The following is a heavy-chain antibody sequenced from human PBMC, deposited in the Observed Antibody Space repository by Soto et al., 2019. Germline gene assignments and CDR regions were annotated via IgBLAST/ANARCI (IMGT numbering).Heavy chain of an antibody. V-gene: IGHV3-23*01. CDR2: ISGSGGDT. CDR1: GLIFSDYA. Sequence: GGSLRLSCAASGLIFSDYAMSWVRQAPGKGLECVACISGSGGDTFYADSVKGRFTISRDNSKNTLYLHMNSLRAEDTAVYYCAKDESGYSGRWYNGPYWGQGTPDTGSS. CDR3: AKDESGYSGRWYNGPY. J-gene: IGHJ4*02. D-gene: IGHD6-13*01.